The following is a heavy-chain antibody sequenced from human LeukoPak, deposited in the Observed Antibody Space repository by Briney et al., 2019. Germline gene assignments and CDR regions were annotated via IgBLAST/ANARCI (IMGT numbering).Heavy chain of an antibody. CDR3: ARGSIAAQNDY. V-gene: IGHV4-31*03. CDR1: GGSISSGGYY. J-gene: IGHJ4*02. D-gene: IGHD6-6*01. Sequence: PSQTPSLTCTVSGGSISSGGYYWSWIRQHPGKGLEWIGYIYYSGSTYYNPSLKSRVTISVDTSKNQFSLKLSSVTAADTAVYYCARGSIAAQNDYWGQGTLVTVSS. CDR2: IYYSGST.